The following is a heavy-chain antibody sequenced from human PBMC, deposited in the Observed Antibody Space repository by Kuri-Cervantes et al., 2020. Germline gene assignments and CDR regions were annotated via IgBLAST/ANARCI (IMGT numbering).Heavy chain of an antibody. Sequence: SETLSLTCAVSGGSISSGGYSWSWIRQPPGKGLEWIGYIYHSGSTYYNPSLKSRVTISVDRSKNQFSLKLSSVTAADTAVYYCARGPWLTTVTTGFDYWGQGTPVTVSS. J-gene: IGHJ4*02. D-gene: IGHD4-17*01. CDR2: IYHSGST. CDR3: ARGPWLTTVTTGFDY. CDR1: GGSISSGGYS. V-gene: IGHV4-30-2*01.